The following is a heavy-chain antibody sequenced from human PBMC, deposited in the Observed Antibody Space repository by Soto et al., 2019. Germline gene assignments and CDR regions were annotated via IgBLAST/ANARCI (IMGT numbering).Heavy chain of an antibody. CDR3: ARQGNRGLVPGRDV. CDR2: IDPGDSYI. J-gene: IGHJ6*02. CDR1: GYRFSNYW. Sequence: GESLKISCQVSGYRFSNYWIAWVRQVPGRGLEWMGRIDPGDSYINYGPSFQGHVIISADKSSGTAYLQWSSLKASDTAIYYCARQGNRGLVPGRDVWGQGTTVPVSS. V-gene: IGHV5-10-1*01. D-gene: IGHD1-1*01.